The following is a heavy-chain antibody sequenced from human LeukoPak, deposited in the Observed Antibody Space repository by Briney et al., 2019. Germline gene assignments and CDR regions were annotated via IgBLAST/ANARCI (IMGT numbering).Heavy chain of an antibody. Sequence: GGSLRLSCSASGFTFSSYAMNWVRQAPGKGLEWVSGISGSGGSTYYADSVKGRFTISRDNSKNTLYLQMNSLRAEDTAVYYCAGASYGSGSFGYFDYWGQGTLVTVSS. CDR2: ISGSGGST. D-gene: IGHD3-10*01. CDR3: AGASYGSGSFGYFDY. CDR1: GFTFSSYA. J-gene: IGHJ4*02. V-gene: IGHV3-23*01.